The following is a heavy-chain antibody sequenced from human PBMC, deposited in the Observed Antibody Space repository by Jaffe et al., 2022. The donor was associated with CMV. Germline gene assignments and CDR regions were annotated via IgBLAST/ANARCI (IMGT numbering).Heavy chain of an antibody. CDR2: INAGNGNT. CDR1: GYTFTSYA. Sequence: QVQLVQSGAEVKKPGASVKVSCKASGYTFTSYAMHWVRQAPGQRLEWMGWINAGNGNTKYSQKFQGRVTITRDTSASTAYMELSSLRSEDTAVYYCAREGVGYNNFDYWGQGTLVTVSS. CDR3: AREGVGYNNFDY. J-gene: IGHJ4*02. V-gene: IGHV1-3*01. D-gene: IGHD5-12*01.